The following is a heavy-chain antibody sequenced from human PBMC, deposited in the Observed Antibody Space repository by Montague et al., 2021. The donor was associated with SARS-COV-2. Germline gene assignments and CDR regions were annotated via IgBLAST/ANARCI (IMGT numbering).Heavy chain of an antibody. V-gene: IGHV3-74*01. CDR1: GFTFSSYW. CDR2: INSDGSST. CDR3: ARVGYDSSGYYYVYYYYGMDV. J-gene: IGHJ6*02. D-gene: IGHD3-22*01. Sequence: SLRLSCAASGFTFSSYWMHWVRQAPGKGLVWVSRINSDGSSTSYADSVKGRFTISRDNAKNTLYLQMNSLRAEDTAVYYCARVGYDSSGYYYVYYYYGMDVGGQGTTVTVSS.